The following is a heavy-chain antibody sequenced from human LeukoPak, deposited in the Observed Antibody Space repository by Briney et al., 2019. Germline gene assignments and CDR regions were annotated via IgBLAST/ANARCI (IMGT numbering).Heavy chain of an antibody. CDR2: IYYSGTT. D-gene: IGHD2-2*01. CDR3: ARQYCTSTTCRTFDI. J-gene: IGHJ3*02. CDR1: GGSISRSY. Sequence: SGTLSLTCTVSGGSISRSYWSWIRQPPGKGLEWIGYIYYSGTTNYNPSLKSRLTISVDTSNNQFSLKLSSVTAADTAVYYCARQYCTSTTCRTFDIWGQGTMVTVSS. V-gene: IGHV4-59*01.